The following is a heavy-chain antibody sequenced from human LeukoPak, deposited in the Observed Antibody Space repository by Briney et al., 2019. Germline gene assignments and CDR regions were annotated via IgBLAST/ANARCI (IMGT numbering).Heavy chain of an antibody. D-gene: IGHD6-19*01. Sequence: GGSLRLSCAASGFTFSSYAMSWVRQAPGKGLEWVSATSGSGGSTYYADSVKGRFTISRDNSKNTLYLQMNSLRAEDTAVYYCAKDSLPGYSSGWYTVWYFDLWGRGTMVTVSS. CDR3: AKDSLPGYSSGWYTVWYFDL. J-gene: IGHJ2*01. V-gene: IGHV3-23*01. CDR2: TSGSGGST. CDR1: GFTFSSYA.